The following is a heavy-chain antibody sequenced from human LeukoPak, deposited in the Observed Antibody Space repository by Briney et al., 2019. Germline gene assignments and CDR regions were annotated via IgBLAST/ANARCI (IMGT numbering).Heavy chain of an antibody. Sequence: SETLSLTCTVSGGSISSSSYYWGWIRQPPGKGLEWIGSTYYSGSTYYNPSLKSRDTISVDTSKNQFSLKLSSVTAADTAVYYCARQDYDILTGYPNWFDPWGQGTLVTVSS. J-gene: IGHJ5*02. V-gene: IGHV4-39*01. CDR1: GGSISSSSYY. CDR2: TYYSGST. CDR3: ARQDYDILTGYPNWFDP. D-gene: IGHD3-9*01.